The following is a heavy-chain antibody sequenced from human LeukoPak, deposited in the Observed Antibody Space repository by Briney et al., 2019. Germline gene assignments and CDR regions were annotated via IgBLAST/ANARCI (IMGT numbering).Heavy chain of an antibody. CDR2: IKSKTDGGTT. J-gene: IGHJ4*02. V-gene: IGHV3-15*01. CDR3: TTDRWFRGVIGY. D-gene: IGHD3-10*01. Sequence: GGSLRLSCAASGFTFSNAWMSWVRQAPGKGLEWVGRIKSKTDGGTTDYAAPVKGRLTISRDDSKNTLYLQMNSLKTEDTAVYYCTTDRWFRGVIGYWGQGTLVTVSS. CDR1: GFTFSNAW.